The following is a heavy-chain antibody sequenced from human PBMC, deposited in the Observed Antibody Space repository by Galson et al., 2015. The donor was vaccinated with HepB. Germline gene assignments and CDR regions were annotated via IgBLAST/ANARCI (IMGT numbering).Heavy chain of an antibody. Sequence: SVKVSCKASGGTFSSYTISWVRQAPGQGLEWMGRIIPILGIANYAQKFQGRVTITADKSTSTAYMELSSLRSEDTAVYYCARGKTGFSIAVAGTYNWFDPWGQGTLVTVSS. CDR1: GGTFSSYT. CDR3: ARGKTGFSIAVAGTYNWFDP. CDR2: IIPILGIA. V-gene: IGHV1-69*02. J-gene: IGHJ5*02. D-gene: IGHD6-19*01.